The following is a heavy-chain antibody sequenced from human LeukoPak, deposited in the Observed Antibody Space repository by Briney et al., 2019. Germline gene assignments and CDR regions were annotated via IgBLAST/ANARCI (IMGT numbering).Heavy chain of an antibody. J-gene: IGHJ5*01. CDR2: IYWDDDK. D-gene: IGHD1-1*01. Sequence: KESGPTLVKPTQTLTLTCTVSGFSLRASGVGVGWIRQPPGKALEWLALIYWDDDKRYSPSLKNRLTITKDTSKNQVVLTMTNMDPVDTGTYYCAHKRPTTGWNWFDSWGQGTLVTVSS. V-gene: IGHV2-5*02. CDR1: GFSLRASGVG. CDR3: AHKRPTTGWNWFDS.